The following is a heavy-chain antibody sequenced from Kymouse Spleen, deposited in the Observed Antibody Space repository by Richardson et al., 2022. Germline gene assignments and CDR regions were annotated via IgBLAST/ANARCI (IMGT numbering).Heavy chain of an antibody. V-gene: IGHV3-9*01. D-gene: IGHD2-21*02. CDR3: AKDILWW*LLPYYYYYGMDV. CDR1: GFTFDDYA. Sequence: EVQLVESGGGLVQPGRSLRLSCAASGFTFDDYAMHWVRQAPGKGLEWVSGISWNSGSIGYADSVKGRFTISRDNAKNSLYLQMNSLRAEDTALYYCAKDILWW*LLPYYYYYGMDVWGQGTTVTVSS. J-gene: IGHJ6*02. CDR2: ISWNSGSI.